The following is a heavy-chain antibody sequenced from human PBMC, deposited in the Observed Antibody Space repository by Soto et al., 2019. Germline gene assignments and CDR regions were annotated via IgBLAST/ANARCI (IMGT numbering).Heavy chain of an antibody. D-gene: IGHD6-13*01. V-gene: IGHV4-39*01. CDR3: ARRHSSSWPFDY. Sequence: PSETLSLTCTVSGGSISSSSYYWGWIRQPPGKGLEWIGSIYYSGSTYYNPSLKSRVTISVDTSKNQFSLKLSSVTAADTAVYYCARRHSSSWPFDYWRQGTLVTVSS. CDR2: IYYSGST. CDR1: GGSISSSSYY. J-gene: IGHJ4*02.